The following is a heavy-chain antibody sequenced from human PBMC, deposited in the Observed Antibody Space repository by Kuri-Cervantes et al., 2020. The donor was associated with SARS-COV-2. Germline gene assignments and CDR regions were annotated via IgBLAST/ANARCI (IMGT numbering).Heavy chain of an antibody. D-gene: IGHD4-17*01. CDR3: TKEGDYTPEDGDNYFDY. CDR2: ISFDGTNR. V-gene: IGHV3-30-3*02. J-gene: IGHJ4*02. CDR1: GFTFSSYA. Sequence: GGSLRLCCAASGFTFSSYAIHWVRRAPGKGLEWVAVISFDGTNRFYAESVKGRFTISRDNSKNTLYVQMNNLRGDDTAVYYCTKEGDYTPEDGDNYFDYWGQGTLVTVSS.